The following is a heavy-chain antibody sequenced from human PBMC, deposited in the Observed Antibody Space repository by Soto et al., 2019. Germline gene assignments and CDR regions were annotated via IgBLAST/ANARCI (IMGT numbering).Heavy chain of an antibody. CDR2: FYDSGNT. J-gene: IGHJ4*02. Sequence: QLQLQESGPGLVRPSETLSLTCTVSGGSISAKHTYCGWIRQPPGKGLEWIGSFYDSGNTYYNPSIKSRVSISVDTSKNQFSLTLTSVTAADTAVYYCARAPDSWGQGTLVTVSS. CDR1: GGSISAKHTY. V-gene: IGHV4-39*01. CDR3: ARAPDS.